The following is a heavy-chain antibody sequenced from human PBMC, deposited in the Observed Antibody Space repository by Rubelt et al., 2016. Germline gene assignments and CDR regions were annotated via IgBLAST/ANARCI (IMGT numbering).Heavy chain of an antibody. CDR3: ANRQFDY. J-gene: IGHJ4*02. CDR1: GFTFSTYA. CDR2: ISGSGGST. Sequence: GGDLVQPGGSLRLSCAPSGFTFSTYAMSWVRQAPGKGLEWVSAISGSGGSTYYADSVKGRFTISRDNSKNTLFLQMNSLKAEDTAVYYCANRQFDYWGQGTLVTVSS. V-gene: IGHV3-23*01.